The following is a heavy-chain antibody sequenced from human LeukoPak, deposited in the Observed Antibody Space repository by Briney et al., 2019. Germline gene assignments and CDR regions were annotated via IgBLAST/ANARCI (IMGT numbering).Heavy chain of an antibody. J-gene: IGHJ4*02. CDR3: AKLPRKQWLADN. CDR1: GLTFSNHA. CDR2: ILYDGRSK. D-gene: IGHD6-19*01. Sequence: GGSLRLSCVGSGLTFSNHAWHWVRQVPGKGLEWVAVILYDGRSKYYADSVKGRFTISRDNSKNTLYLQMNSLRAEDTAVYYCAKLPRKQWLADNWGQGTLVTVSS. V-gene: IGHV3-30*18.